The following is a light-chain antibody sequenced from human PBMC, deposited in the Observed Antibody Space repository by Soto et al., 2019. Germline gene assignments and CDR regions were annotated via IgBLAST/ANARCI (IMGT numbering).Light chain of an antibody. J-gene: IGLJ1*01. CDR3: SSSTSRSTLDYV. CDR1: SSDVGGYNY. Sequence: QSLLTQPASVSGSPGQSITISCTGTSSDVGGYNYVSWYQQHPGKAPKLMIYEVSNRPSGVSNRFSGSKSGNTASLTISGLQAEDEADYYCSSSTSRSTLDYVFGSGTKVTVL. V-gene: IGLV2-14*01. CDR2: EVS.